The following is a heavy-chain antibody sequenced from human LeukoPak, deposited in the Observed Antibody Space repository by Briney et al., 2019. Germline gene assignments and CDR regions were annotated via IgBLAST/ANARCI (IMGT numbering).Heavy chain of an antibody. V-gene: IGHV4-30-4*08. CDR3: ARAFPFDDYGDPDAFDI. D-gene: IGHD4-17*01. J-gene: IGHJ3*02. Sequence: SETLSLTCTVSGVSMSSGAFYWSWIRQHPGKGLEWIGNIYYSGSTYYNPSLKSRVTISVDKSKNQFSLKLTSVTAADTAVYYCARAFPFDDYGDPDAFDIWGQGTMVTVSS. CDR2: IYYSGST. CDR1: GVSMSSGAFY.